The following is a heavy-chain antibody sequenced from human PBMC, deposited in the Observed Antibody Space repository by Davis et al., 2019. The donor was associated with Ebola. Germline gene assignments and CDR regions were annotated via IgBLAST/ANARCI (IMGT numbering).Heavy chain of an antibody. Sequence: GESLKISCAASGISFSNYGMFWVRQAPGKVMEWVAVISPDGSDKNYADSGKGRFTISRDNSKNTLDLQMNSLRDEDTAVYYCARGEPGDIVVVVAATGFDYWGQGTLVTVSS. CDR3: ARGEPGDIVVVVAATGFDY. D-gene: IGHD2-15*01. J-gene: IGHJ4*02. CDR2: ISPDGSDK. CDR1: GISFSNYG. V-gene: IGHV3-30*03.